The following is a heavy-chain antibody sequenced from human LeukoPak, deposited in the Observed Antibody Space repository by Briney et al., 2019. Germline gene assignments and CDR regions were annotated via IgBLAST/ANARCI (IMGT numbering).Heavy chain of an antibody. Sequence: AETLSLTCTVSGGSFNNYYRSWVRQPPGKGMEDIGHIYYSGFTNYNPSLKSRGTMSLDTSKNQFLLKLSSVTAADTAADYCARGYRAYYDILTGYYPGSAFDIWGQGTMVTVSS. J-gene: IGHJ3*02. CDR2: IYYSGFT. CDR3: ARGYRAYYDILTGYYPGSAFDI. D-gene: IGHD3-9*01. V-gene: IGHV4-59*12. CDR1: GGSFNNYY.